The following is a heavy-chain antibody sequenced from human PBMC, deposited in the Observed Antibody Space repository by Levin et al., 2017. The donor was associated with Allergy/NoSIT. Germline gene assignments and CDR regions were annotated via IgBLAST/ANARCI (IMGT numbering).Heavy chain of an antibody. J-gene: IGHJ4*02. CDR3: ATIGGHGSTSGYDDGNVEY. CDR2: VDYSGSA. V-gene: IGHV4-39*01. Sequence: PSETLSLTCTVSGASISSSRYYWGWIRQPPGKGLEWIGSVDYSGSAYYNPSLKSRVTISVDTSKTQFSLKVRSVTATDKAVYYCATIGGHGSTSGYDDGNVEYWGQGALVTVSS. D-gene: IGHD5-12*01. CDR1: GASISSSRYY.